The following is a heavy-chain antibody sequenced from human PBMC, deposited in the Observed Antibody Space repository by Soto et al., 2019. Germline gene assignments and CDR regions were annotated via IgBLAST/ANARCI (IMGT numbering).Heavy chain of an antibody. CDR1: GGTFSNYA. CDR3: ARGLSSTWPNWFDS. D-gene: IGHD6-13*01. V-gene: IGHV1-69*13. J-gene: IGHJ5*01. CDR2: IIPVFGSA. Sequence: SVKVSCKASGGTFSNYAISWVRQAPGQGLEWMGGIIPVFGSANYAQKFQGRVTITADESTSTGYMELSSLRSEDTAVYYCARGLSSTWPNWFDSWGQGTLVTVSS.